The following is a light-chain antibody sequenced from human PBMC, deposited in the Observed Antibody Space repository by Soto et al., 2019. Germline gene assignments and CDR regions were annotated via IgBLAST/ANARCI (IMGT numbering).Light chain of an antibody. CDR2: EVS. J-gene: IGLJ1*01. Sequence: QPASVSGSPGQSITISCTGPNSDVGDYNYVSWYQQHPGKAPKLIIYEVSYRPSGVSYRFSGSKSGNTASLTISGLQAEDEADYYCASYTTSTTLCVFGSGTKVTVL. CDR1: NSDVGDYNY. CDR3: ASYTTSTTLCV. V-gene: IGLV2-14*01.